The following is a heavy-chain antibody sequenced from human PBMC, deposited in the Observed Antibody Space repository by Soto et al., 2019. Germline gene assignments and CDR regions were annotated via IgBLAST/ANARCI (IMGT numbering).Heavy chain of an antibody. CDR1: GGSISSSSYY. CDR3: ARQQLAGDY. J-gene: IGHJ4*02. V-gene: IGHV4-39*01. CDR2: IYYSGST. Sequence: LSEPLSLTCTVSGGSISSSSYYWGWIRQPPGRGLEWIGSIYYSGSTYYNPSLKSRVTISVDTSKNQFSLKLSSVTAADTAVYYCARQQLAGDYWGQGTLVTVSS. D-gene: IGHD6-6*01.